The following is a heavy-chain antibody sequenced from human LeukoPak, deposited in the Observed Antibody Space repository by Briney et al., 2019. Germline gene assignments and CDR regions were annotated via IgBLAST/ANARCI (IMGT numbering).Heavy chain of an antibody. D-gene: IGHD2-2*01. CDR1: GGSFSGYY. J-gene: IGHJ3*02. V-gene: IGHV4-34*01. CDR2: INHSGST. Sequence: PSETLSLTCAVYGGSFSGYYWSWIRQPPPKGLEWIGEINHSGSTNYNPSLKSRVTISVDTSKNQFSLKLSSVTAADTAVYYCARYTYCSSTSCPRNDAFDIWGQGTMVTVSS. CDR3: ARYTYCSSTSCPRNDAFDI.